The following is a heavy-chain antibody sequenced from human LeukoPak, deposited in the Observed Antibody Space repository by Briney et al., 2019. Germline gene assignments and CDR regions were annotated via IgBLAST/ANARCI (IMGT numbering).Heavy chain of an antibody. CDR3: ARAPGNYYYYYMDV. CDR1: GFTFSSYD. CDR2: IGTAGDT. V-gene: IGHV3-13*01. Sequence: PGGSLRLSCAASGFTFSSYDMHWVRQATGKGLEWVSAIGTAGDTYYPGSVKGRFTISRENAKNSLYLQMNSLRAGDTAVYYCARAPGNYYYYYMDVWGKGTTVTVSS. J-gene: IGHJ6*03.